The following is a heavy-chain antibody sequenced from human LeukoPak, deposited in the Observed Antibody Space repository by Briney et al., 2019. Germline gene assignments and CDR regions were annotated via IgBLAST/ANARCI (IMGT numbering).Heavy chain of an antibody. CDR1: GFTLSSYS. CDR2: ISSSSSYI. D-gene: IGHD6-19*01. CDR3: ARSSSGWSFDY. V-gene: IGHV3-21*01. J-gene: IGHJ4*02. Sequence: GGSLRLSCAASGFTLSSYSMNWVRQAPGKGLEWVSSISSSSSYIYYADSVKGRFTISRDNAKNSLYLQMNSLRAEDTAVYYCARSSSGWSFDYWGQGTLVTVSS.